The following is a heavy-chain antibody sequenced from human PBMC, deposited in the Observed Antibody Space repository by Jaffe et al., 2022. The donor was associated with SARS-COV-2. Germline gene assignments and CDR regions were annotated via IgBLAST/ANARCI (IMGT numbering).Heavy chain of an antibody. Sequence: EVQLLESGGGLVQPGGSLRLSCAASGFTFSSYAMSWVRQAPGKGLEWVSAISGSGGSTYYADSVKGRFTISRDNSKNTLYLQMNSLRAEDTAVYYCANHLGYYPGASYYYGMDVWGQGTTVTVSS. CDR3: ANHLGYYPGASYYYGMDV. CDR1: GFTFSSYA. V-gene: IGHV3-23*01. J-gene: IGHJ6*02. D-gene: IGHD1-26*01. CDR2: ISGSGGST.